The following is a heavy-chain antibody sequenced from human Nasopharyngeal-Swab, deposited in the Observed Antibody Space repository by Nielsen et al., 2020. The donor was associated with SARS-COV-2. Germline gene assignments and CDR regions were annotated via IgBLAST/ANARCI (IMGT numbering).Heavy chain of an antibody. CDR2: IYPGDSDT. D-gene: IGHD2-21*02. CDR1: GSSFTSYW. V-gene: IGHV5-51*01. CDR3: ARLPHCGGDCPPDV. Sequence: GESLKISCKGSGSSFTSYWIGWVRQLPGKGLEWMGIIYPGDSDTIYSPSFEGQVTISADMSINTAYLQWSSLKASDTAIYFCARLPHCGGDCPPDVWGQGTSVTVSS. J-gene: IGHJ6*02.